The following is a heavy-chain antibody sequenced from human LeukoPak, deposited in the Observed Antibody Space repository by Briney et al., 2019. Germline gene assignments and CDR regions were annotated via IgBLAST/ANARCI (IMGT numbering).Heavy chain of an antibody. CDR1: GFTFSSYE. Sequence: PGGSLRLSCAASGFTFSSYEMNWVRQAPGKGLEWVSYISSSGSTIYYADSVKGRFTISRDNAKNSLYLQMNSLRAEDTAVYYCARYGDSGYYYYYYYMDVWGKGTTVTISS. D-gene: IGHD4-17*01. CDR3: ARYGDSGYYYYYYYMDV. CDR2: ISSSGSTI. J-gene: IGHJ6*03. V-gene: IGHV3-48*03.